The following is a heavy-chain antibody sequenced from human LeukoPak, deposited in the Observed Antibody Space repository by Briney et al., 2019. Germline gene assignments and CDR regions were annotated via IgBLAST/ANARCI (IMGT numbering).Heavy chain of an antibody. Sequence: PGGSLRLSCAASGFTFSSYAMHWVRQAPGKGLEWVAVISYDGSNKYYADSVKGRFTISRDNSKNTLYLKMNSLRAEDTAVYYCARDEGAQLPRVYYFDYWGQGTLVTVSS. CDR3: ARDEGAQLPRVYYFDY. J-gene: IGHJ4*02. V-gene: IGHV3-30*01. CDR2: ISYDGSNK. CDR1: GFTFSSYA. D-gene: IGHD2-2*01.